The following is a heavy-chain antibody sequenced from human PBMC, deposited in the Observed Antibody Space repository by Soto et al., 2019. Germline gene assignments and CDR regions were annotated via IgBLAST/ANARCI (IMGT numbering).Heavy chain of an antibody. CDR2: ISYDGSNK. CDR1: GFTFSSYG. Sequence: GSLRLSCAASGFTFSSYGMHWVRQAPGKGLEWVAVISYDGSNKYYADSVKGRFTISRDNSKNTLYLQMNSRRAEDTAVYYCAKGIAVAGSYYYYYGMDVWGQGTTVTVSS. D-gene: IGHD6-19*01. J-gene: IGHJ6*02. V-gene: IGHV3-30*18. CDR3: AKGIAVAGSYYYYYGMDV.